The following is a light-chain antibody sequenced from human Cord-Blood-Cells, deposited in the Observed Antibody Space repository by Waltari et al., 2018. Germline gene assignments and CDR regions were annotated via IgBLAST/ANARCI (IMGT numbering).Light chain of an antibody. V-gene: IGLV2-14*01. Sequence: QSALTQPASVSGSPGQSITISCTGTSSDVGGYNYVPWYQQHPGKAPKLMIYEVSTRPSGVSNRFSGSKSGNTASLTISGLQAEDEADYYCSSYTSSSTNWVFGGGTKLTVL. CDR2: EVS. CDR3: SSYTSSSTNWV. CDR1: SSDVGGYNY. J-gene: IGLJ3*02.